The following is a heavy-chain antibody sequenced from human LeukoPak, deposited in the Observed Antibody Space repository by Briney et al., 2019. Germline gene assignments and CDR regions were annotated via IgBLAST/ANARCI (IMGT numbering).Heavy chain of an antibody. V-gene: IGHV3-30*04. CDR2: ISYDGSNK. CDR1: GFTFSSYA. D-gene: IGHD6-13*01. CDR3: ARGAAAGRSVFDY. Sequence: PGRSLRLSCAASGFTFSSYAMHWVRQAPGKGLEWAAVISYDGSNKYYADSVKGRFTISRDNSKNTLYLQMNSLRAEDTAVYYCARGAAAGRSVFDYWGQGTLVTVSS. J-gene: IGHJ4*02.